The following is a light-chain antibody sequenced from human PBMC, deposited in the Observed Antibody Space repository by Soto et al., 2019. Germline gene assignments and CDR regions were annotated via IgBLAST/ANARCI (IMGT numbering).Light chain of an antibody. CDR3: QSYDYSVSGSV. Sequence: QSVLTQPPSVSGAPGQRVTISCTGTSSNIGATYVHWYQHLPGTAPKLLIYGNTNRPSGVPDRFSGSKSGTSASLAITGLQPEDEADYYCQSYDYSVSGSVFGGGTKRTVL. CDR2: GNT. V-gene: IGLV1-40*01. J-gene: IGLJ3*02. CDR1: SSNIGATYV.